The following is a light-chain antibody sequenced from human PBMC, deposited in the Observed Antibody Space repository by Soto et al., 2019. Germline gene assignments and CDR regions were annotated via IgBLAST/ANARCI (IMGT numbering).Light chain of an antibody. J-gene: IGLJ3*02. CDR3: AAWDDSLSV. CDR1: SSNIGSNY. Sequence: QAVVTQPPSASGTPGQRVTISCSGSSSNIGSNYVYWYQQLPGTAPKLLIYRNNQRPSGVPDRFSGSKSGTSASLAISGLRSEDEADYHCAAWDDSLSVFGGGTKLTVL. V-gene: IGLV1-47*01. CDR2: RNN.